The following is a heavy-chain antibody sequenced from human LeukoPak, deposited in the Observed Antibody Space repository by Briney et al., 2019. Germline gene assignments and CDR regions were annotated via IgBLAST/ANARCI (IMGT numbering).Heavy chain of an antibody. D-gene: IGHD5-12*01. Sequence: GESLKISCKGSGYSFTSYWIGWVRQMPGKGLEWMGIIYPGDSDTRYSPSFQGQVTISADKSISTAYLQWSSLKASDTAMYYCARLGGYSGYDYSYDYWGQGTLVTVSS. CDR2: IYPGDSDT. CDR3: ARLGGYSGYDYSYDY. J-gene: IGHJ4*02. CDR1: GYSFTSYW. V-gene: IGHV5-51*01.